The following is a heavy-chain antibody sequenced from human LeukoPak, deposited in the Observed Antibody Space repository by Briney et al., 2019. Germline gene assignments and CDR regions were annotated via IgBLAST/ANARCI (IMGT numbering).Heavy chain of an antibody. J-gene: IGHJ6*03. CDR3: ARGRVSSSTWYSTYYYYFYMDV. D-gene: IGHD1-1*01. Sequence: LETLSLTCSVSDDSITMYYWTWIRQPPGKGLEWIGYVDHTGSTNLNPSLNGRVSISRDTTKNLFSLRLRSVTAADTAVYFCARGRVSSSTWYSTYYYYFYMDVWGKGTTVTVSS. CDR2: VDHTGST. CDR1: DDSITMYY. V-gene: IGHV4-59*01.